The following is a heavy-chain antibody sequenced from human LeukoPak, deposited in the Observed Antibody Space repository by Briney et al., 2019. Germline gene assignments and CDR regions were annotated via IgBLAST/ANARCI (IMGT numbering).Heavy chain of an antibody. V-gene: IGHV3-23*01. CDR1: GFTFSDYY. CDR2: ISGSGDTT. D-gene: IGHD3-3*01. CDR3: AKEGVLRFLQWLSNPQFDY. Sequence: GGSLRLSCAASGFTFSDYYVTWIRQAPGKGLEWVSTISGSGDTTYYADSVKGRFTISRDNSKNTLYLQMNSLRAEDTAVYYCAKEGVLRFLQWLSNPQFDYWGQGTLVTVSS. J-gene: IGHJ4*02.